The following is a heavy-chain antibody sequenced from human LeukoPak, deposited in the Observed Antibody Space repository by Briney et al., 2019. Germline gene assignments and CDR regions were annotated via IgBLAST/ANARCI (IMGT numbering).Heavy chain of an antibody. CDR3: AKPLVYCSSTSCYTAAFDI. J-gene: IGHJ3*02. D-gene: IGHD2-2*02. Sequence: GSLRLSCAASGFTFSSYAMHWVRQAPGKGLEWVSAISGSGGSTYYADSVKGRFTISRGNSKNTLYLQMNSLRAEDTAVYYCAKPLVYCSSTSCYTAAFDIWGQGTMVTVSS. V-gene: IGHV3-23*01. CDR2: ISGSGGST. CDR1: GFTFSSYA.